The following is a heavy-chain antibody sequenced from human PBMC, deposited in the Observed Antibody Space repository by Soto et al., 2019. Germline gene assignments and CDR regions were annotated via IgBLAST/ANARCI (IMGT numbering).Heavy chain of an antibody. D-gene: IGHD3-3*01. Sequence: QVQLQESGPGLVKSSQTLSLTCTVSGGSISSGGSYWSWIRQRPGKVLEWIGYIFYSDSFYYTPSLKGRVVILADTSKNQFTLTLSSVTDADTAVYYCARAPETPPLFGVVRPYFFDFWGPGTLVTVSS. V-gene: IGHV4-31*03. CDR3: ARAPETPPLFGVVRPYFFDF. J-gene: IGHJ4*02. CDR2: IFYSDSF. CDR1: GGSISSGGSY.